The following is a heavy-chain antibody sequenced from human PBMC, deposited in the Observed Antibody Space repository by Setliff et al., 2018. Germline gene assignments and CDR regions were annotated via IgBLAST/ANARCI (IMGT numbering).Heavy chain of an antibody. CDR1: GFTFSSYA. D-gene: IGHD4-17*01. V-gene: IGHV3-21*01. CDR3: TRGHTTVTRHFDY. J-gene: IGHJ4*02. CDR2: ISGSSSYI. Sequence: GGSLRLSCAASGFTFSSYAMSWVRQAPGKGLEWVSAISGSSSYIFYADSVKGRFTISRDNAKNSLYLQMNSLRAEDTAVYYCTRGHTTVTRHFDYWGQGTLVTVSS.